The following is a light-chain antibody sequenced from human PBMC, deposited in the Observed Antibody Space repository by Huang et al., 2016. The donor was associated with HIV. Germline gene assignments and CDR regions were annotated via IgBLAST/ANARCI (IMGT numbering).Light chain of an antibody. CDR3: MQSLQTPWT. Sequence: DIVMTQSPLSLSVTPGEPASISCRSSQSLLHSSGYNYLDWYLQKPGHSQQLLIDLGSNRASGVPDRFSGSRSGTDFTLRISRVEAEDVGVYYCMQSLQTPWTFGQGTKVEI. CDR2: LGS. J-gene: IGKJ1*01. CDR1: QSLLHSSGYNY. V-gene: IGKV2-28*01.